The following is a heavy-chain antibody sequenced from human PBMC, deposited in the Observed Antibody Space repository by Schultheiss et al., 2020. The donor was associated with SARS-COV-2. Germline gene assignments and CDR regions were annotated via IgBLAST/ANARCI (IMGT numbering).Heavy chain of an antibody. J-gene: IGHJ4*02. CDR2: INPNSGGT. D-gene: IGHD3-22*01. CDR3: ARDNLPYYYDSSGYWDY. CDR1: GYTFTGYY. V-gene: IGHV1-2*02. Sequence: ASVKVSCKASGYTFTGYYMHWVRQAPGQGLEWMGWINPNSGGTNYAQKFQGRVTTTRDTSISTAYMELSRLRSDDTAVYYCARDNLPYYYDSSGYWDYWGQGTLVTVSS.